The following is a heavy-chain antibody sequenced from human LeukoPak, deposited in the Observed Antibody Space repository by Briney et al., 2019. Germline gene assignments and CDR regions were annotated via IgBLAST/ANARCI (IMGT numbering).Heavy chain of an antibody. CDR1: GYTFTGYY. D-gene: IGHD2-2*01. Sequence: ASVKVSCKASGYTFTGYYMHWVRQAPGQGLEWMGWMNPNSGNTGYAQKFQGRVTMTRNTSISTAYMELSSLRSEDTAVYYCARVRQYPLYYYYGMDVWGQGTTVTVSS. CDR3: ARVRQYPLYYYYGMDV. CDR2: MNPNSGNT. V-gene: IGHV1-8*02. J-gene: IGHJ6*02.